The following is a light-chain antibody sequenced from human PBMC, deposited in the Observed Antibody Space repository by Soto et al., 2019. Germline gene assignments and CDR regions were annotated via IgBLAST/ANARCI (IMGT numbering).Light chain of an antibody. J-gene: IGKJ1*01. CDR2: GAS. Sequence: EIVLTQSPGTLSLSPGEGATLSCRASQSVSSSYLAWYQQKPGQAPRLLIYGASSRATGIPDRFSGSGSGTDFTLTISRLEPEDFAVYYCQQYGSLPRTFGQGTKVEIK. V-gene: IGKV3-20*01. CDR1: QSVSSSY. CDR3: QQYGSLPRT.